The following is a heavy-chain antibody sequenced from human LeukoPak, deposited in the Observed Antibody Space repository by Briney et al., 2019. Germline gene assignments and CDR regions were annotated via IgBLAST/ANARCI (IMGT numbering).Heavy chain of an antibody. V-gene: IGHV3-23*01. CDR2: ISASGGST. CDR1: GFTFSSSA. J-gene: IGHJ4*02. CDR3: AKILWFGELLYRRPEGYFDY. D-gene: IGHD3-10*01. Sequence: PGGSLRLSCAASGFTFSSSAMSWVRQVPGKGLEWVSGISASGGSTYYADSVRGRFTISRDNSKNTLYVQMNSLRDEDTAVYYCAKILWFGELLYRRPEGYFDYWGQGTLVTVSS.